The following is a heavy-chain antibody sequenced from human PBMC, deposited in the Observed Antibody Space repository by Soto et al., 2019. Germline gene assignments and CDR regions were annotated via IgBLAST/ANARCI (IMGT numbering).Heavy chain of an antibody. J-gene: IGHJ4*02. D-gene: IGHD1-26*01. Sequence: GGSLRLSCTASGFTFNTHWMHWVRQAPGKGLVWVSRIYFDGITTNYAESVKGRLTVSRDNAKNTVYLHVNTLRDEDTAVYYCARGGAMGVDYWGQGTLVTVSS. CDR3: ARGGAMGVDY. CDR1: GFTFNTHW. V-gene: IGHV3-74*01. CDR2: IYFDGITT.